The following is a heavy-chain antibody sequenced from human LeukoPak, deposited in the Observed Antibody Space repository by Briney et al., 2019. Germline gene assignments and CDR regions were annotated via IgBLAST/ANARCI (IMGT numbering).Heavy chain of an antibody. V-gene: IGHV3-23*01. CDR1: GFTFSSYA. Sequence: GGSLRLSCAASGFTFSSYAMSWVRQAPGKGREGVSAIGGSVGSTYYADSVKGRFTISRDNSKNTLYLQMNSLRAEDTAVYYCAKAPVTTCSGAYCYPFDYWSQGTLVTVSS. J-gene: IGHJ4*02. CDR3: AKAPVTTCSGAYCYPFDY. CDR2: IGGSVGST. D-gene: IGHD2-15*01.